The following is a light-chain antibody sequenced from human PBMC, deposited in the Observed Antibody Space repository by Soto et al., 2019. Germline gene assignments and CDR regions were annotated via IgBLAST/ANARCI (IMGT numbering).Light chain of an antibody. J-gene: IGKJ2*01. CDR2: GAS. CDR1: QSVSSSS. Sequence: EIVLTQSPGTLSLSPGQRATLSCRASQSVSSSSLAWYQQRPGQAPSLLIYGASMRATGIPDRFSGSGSGTDFTLTISRLEPEDFAVYYYQHYGASPKYTFGQGTKLEIK. V-gene: IGKV3-20*01. CDR3: QHYGASPKYT.